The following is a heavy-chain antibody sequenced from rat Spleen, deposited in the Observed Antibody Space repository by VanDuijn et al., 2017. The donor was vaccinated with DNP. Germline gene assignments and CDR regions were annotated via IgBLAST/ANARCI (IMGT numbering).Heavy chain of an antibody. J-gene: IGHJ4*01. CDR1: GFTFSNYG. V-gene: IGHV5-27*01. D-gene: IGHD1-4*01. CDR3: TTGAGSP. Sequence: EVHLVGSGGGLVQPGRSLKLSCAASGFTFSNYGMAWVRQAPTKGLEWVASITNSGGSIYYRDSLKGRITISRDNAKSTLYLQMDSLRSEDTATYYCTTGAGSPWGQGTSVTVSS. CDR2: ITNSGGSI.